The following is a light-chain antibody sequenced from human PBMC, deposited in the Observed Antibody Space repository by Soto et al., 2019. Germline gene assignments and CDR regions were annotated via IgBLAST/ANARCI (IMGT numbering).Light chain of an antibody. Sequence: QLVLTQPPSASGTPGQKVTISCSGSTSNIGGKTVNWYQQLPGTAPKLLIYSNSQRPSGVPDRFSGSKSGTSASLAVSGLQSEDEADYYCAAWDDSLNGPVFGGGTQLTVL. CDR1: TSNIGGKT. CDR3: AAWDDSLNGPV. J-gene: IGLJ3*02. V-gene: IGLV1-44*01. CDR2: SNS.